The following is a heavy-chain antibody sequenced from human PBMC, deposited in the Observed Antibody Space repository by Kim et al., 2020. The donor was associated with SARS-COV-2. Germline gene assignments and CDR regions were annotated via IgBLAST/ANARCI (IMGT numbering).Heavy chain of an antibody. J-gene: IGHJ4*02. CDR2: ISHDGNNK. Sequence: GGSLRLSCVVSGLTFSSYGMHWVRQAPGKGLEWMAVISHDGNNKYYTDSVKGRFTISRDNSKNTLYLQMNSLRAEDTAVYYCAKAPGRYSGYDSYWGQGTLVTVSS. CDR1: GLTFSSYG. CDR3: AKAPGRYSGYDSY. D-gene: IGHD5-12*01. V-gene: IGHV3-30*18.